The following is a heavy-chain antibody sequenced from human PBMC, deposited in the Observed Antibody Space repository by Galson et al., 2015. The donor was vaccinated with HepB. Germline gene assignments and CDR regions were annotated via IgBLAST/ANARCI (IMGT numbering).Heavy chain of an antibody. CDR2: IKQDGSEK. D-gene: IGHD5-12*01. Sequence: SLRLSCAASGFTFSSYWMSWVRQAPGKGLEWVANIKQDGSEKYYVDSVKGRFTISRDNAKNSLYLQMNSLRAEDTAVYCCARQRWLRSGAYYFDYWGQGTLVTVSS. CDR1: GFTFSSYW. CDR3: ARQRWLRSGAYYFDY. J-gene: IGHJ4*02. V-gene: IGHV3-7*01.